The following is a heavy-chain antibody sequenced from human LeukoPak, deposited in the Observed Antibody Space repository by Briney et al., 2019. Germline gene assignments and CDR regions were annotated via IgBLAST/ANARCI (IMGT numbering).Heavy chain of an antibody. J-gene: IGHJ4*02. CDR1: GFTFSSYA. CDR3: TSAVTWVY. V-gene: IGHV3-73*01. CDR2: IRSKANSYAT. D-gene: IGHD4-17*01. Sequence: GGSLRLSCAASGFTFSSYAMSWVRQAPGKGLEWVGRIRSKANSYATAYAASVKGRFTISRDDSKNTAYLQMNSLKTEDTAVYYCTSAVTWVYWGQGTLVTVSS.